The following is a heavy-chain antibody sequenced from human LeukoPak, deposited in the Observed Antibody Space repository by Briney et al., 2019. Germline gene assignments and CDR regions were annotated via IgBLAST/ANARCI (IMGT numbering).Heavy chain of an antibody. D-gene: IGHD2-15*01. V-gene: IGHV3-66*01. CDR1: GFTVSSNY. CDR3: AREYCSGGSSYSTWFDP. CDR2: IYSGGST. J-gene: IGHJ5*02. Sequence: PGGSLGLSCAASGFTVSSNYMSWVRQAPGKGLEWVSVIYSGGSTYYADSVKGRFTISRDNSKNTLYLQMNSLRAEDTAVYYCAREYCSGGSSYSTWFDPWGQGTLVTVSS.